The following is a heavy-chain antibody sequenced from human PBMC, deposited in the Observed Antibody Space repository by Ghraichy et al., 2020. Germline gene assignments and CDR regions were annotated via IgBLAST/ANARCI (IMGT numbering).Heavy chain of an antibody. D-gene: IGHD3-3*01. CDR2: IYYSGST. Sequence: SETLSLTCTVSGGSISSSSYYWGWIRQPPGKGLEWIGSIYYSGSTYYNPSLKSRVTISVDTSKNQFSLKLSSVTAADTAVYYCARVVVAGSDFWSGYYPYYYYYYYMDVWGKGTTGTVSS. CDR1: GGSISSSSYY. V-gene: IGHV4-39*01. J-gene: IGHJ6*03. CDR3: ARVVVAGSDFWSGYYPYYYYYYYMDV.